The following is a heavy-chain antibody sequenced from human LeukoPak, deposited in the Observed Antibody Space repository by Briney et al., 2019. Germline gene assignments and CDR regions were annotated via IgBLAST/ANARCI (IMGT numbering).Heavy chain of an antibody. CDR3: AKRHTSSWNYCFDY. Sequence: GGSLRLSCAASGFTFSSYGMTWVRQAPGKGLEWVSGISGSGDSTYYADSVKGRFTISRDNSKNTLYLQMNSLRAEDTAVYYCAKRHTSSWNYCFDYWGQGSLVTVSS. J-gene: IGHJ4*02. CDR2: ISGSGDST. V-gene: IGHV3-23*01. D-gene: IGHD6-13*01. CDR1: GFTFSSYG.